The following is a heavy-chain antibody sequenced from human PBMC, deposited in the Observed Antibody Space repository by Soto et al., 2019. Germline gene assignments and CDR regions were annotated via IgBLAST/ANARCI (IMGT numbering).Heavy chain of an antibody. V-gene: IGHV3-74*01. D-gene: IGHD6-19*01. CDR3: ARAYRIAVGNWCDP. J-gene: IGHJ5*02. Sequence: GSLRLGCAASVFTFSSYCMNWVRQAPGKGLVWVSRINSDGSSTSYADSVKGRFTISRDNAKNTLYLQMNSLRAEDTAVYYCARAYRIAVGNWCDPWGQGTLVTVSS. CDR1: VFTFSSYC. CDR2: INSDGSST.